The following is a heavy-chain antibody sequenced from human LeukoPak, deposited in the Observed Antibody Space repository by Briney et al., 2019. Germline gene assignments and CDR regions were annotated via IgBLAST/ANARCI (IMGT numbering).Heavy chain of an antibody. CDR2: INPNSGGT. CDR3: AREDYDSSGYLFDI. Sequence: GASVKVSCKASGYTFTGYYMHWVRQAPGQGLEWMGWINPNSGGTNYAQKFQGRVTMTRDTSISTAYMELRSLRSDDTAVYYCAREDYDSSGYLFDIWGQGTMVTVSS. D-gene: IGHD3-22*01. J-gene: IGHJ3*02. V-gene: IGHV1-2*02. CDR1: GYTFTGYY.